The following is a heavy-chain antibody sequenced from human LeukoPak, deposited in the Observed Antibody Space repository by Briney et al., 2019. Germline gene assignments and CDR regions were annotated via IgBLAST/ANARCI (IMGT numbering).Heavy chain of an antibody. V-gene: IGHV3-30*18. D-gene: IGHD2-2*01. Sequence: RSLRLSCAASGFTFSSYAMQWVRQAPGKGLEWVAAISYDGSNKYYADSVKGRFTISRDNSKNTLYLQMNSLRAEDTAVYYCAKDPSPLYCSSTSCSPYGMDVWGKGTTVTVSS. CDR2: ISYDGSNK. J-gene: IGHJ6*04. CDR3: AKDPSPLYCSSTSCSPYGMDV. CDR1: GFTFSSYA.